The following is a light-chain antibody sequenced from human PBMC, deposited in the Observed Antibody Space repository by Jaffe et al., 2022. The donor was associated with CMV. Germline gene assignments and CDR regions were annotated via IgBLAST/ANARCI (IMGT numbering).Light chain of an antibody. J-gene: IGKJ2*01. V-gene: IGKV1-5*03. CDR1: QSISSW. Sequence: DIQMTQSPSTLSASVGDRVTITCRASQSISSWLAWYQQKPGQAPKLLIYKASNLESGVPSRFSGSGSGTEFTLTISSLQPDDFATYYCQQYNNDSGYTFGQGTRLEIK. CDR3: QQYNNDSGYT. CDR2: KAS.